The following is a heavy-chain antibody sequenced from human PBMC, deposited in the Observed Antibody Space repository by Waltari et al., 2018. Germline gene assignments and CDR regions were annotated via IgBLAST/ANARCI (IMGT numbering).Heavy chain of an antibody. D-gene: IGHD2-2*02. V-gene: IGHV1-2*02. J-gene: IGHJ4*02. CDR3: ARGEGIVVVPAAIVYY. CDR2: INPNSGGT. CDR1: GYTFTGYY. Sequence: QVQLVQSGAEVKKPGASVKVSCKASGYTFTGYYMHWVRQAPGQGLEWMGWINPNSGGTNDAQKFQGRGTMTRDTSISTAYMGLSRLRSDDTAVYYCARGEGIVVVPAAIVYYWGQGTLVTVSS.